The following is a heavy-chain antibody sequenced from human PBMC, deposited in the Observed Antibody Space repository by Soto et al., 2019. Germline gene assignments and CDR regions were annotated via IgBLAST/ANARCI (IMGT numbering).Heavy chain of an antibody. CDR3: ARRPVLPPWYFDY. D-gene: IGHD1-1*01. CDR2: FDAEDGET. Sequence: ASVKVSCKVSGYTLTELSMHWVRQAPGKGLEWMGGFDAEDGETNYAQKFQGRVTMTGDTSTNTAYMELSSLRSEDTAVYYCARRPVLPPWYFDYWGQGTLVTVSS. CDR1: GYTLTELS. V-gene: IGHV1-24*01. J-gene: IGHJ4*02.